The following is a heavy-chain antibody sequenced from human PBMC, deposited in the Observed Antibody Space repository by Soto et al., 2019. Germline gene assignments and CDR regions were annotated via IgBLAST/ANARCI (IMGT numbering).Heavy chain of an antibody. J-gene: IGHJ4*02. CDR3: ASPSRYCSGGRGWSCYFDY. D-gene: IGHD2-15*01. Sequence: TSETLSLTCTVSGGSISSSSYYWGWIRQPPGKGLEWIGSIYYSGSTYYNPSLKSRVTISVDTSKNQFSLKLSSVTAADTAVYYCASPSRYCSGGRGWSCYFDYWGQGTLVTVSS. V-gene: IGHV4-39*01. CDR2: IYYSGST. CDR1: GGSISSSSYY.